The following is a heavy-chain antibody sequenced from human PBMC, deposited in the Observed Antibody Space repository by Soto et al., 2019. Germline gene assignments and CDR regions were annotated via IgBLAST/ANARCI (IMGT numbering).Heavy chain of an antibody. J-gene: IGHJ3*02. CDR2: ISSSSSYI. CDR1: GFTFSSYS. V-gene: IGHV3-21*01. D-gene: IGHD2-15*01. CDR3: ASYVVVVAAATFEI. Sequence: PGGSLRLSCAASGFTFSSYSMNWVRQAPGKGLEWVSSISSSSSYIYYADSVKGRFTISRDNAKNSLYLQMNSLRAEDTAVYYCASYVVVVAAATFEIWGQGTMVTVSS.